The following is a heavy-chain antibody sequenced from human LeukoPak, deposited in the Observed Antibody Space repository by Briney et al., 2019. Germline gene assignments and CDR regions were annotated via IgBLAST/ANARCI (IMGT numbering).Heavy chain of an antibody. CDR1: GFTFSSYA. V-gene: IGHV3-23*01. Sequence: GGSLRLSCAASGFTFSSYAMSWVHQAPGKGLEWVSAISGSGGSTYYADSVKGRFTISRDNSKNTLYLQMNSLRAEDTAVYYCAKDRSYYDSSGYYDYWGQGTLVTVSS. J-gene: IGHJ4*02. CDR3: AKDRSYYDSSGYYDY. CDR2: ISGSGGST. D-gene: IGHD3-22*01.